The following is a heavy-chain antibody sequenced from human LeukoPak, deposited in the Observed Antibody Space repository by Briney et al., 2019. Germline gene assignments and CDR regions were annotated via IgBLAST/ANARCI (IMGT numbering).Heavy chain of an antibody. V-gene: IGHV1-2*02. CDR2: INPNSGGT. CDR1: GFTFSSYA. CDR3: ARVLAGATNWFDP. D-gene: IGHD1-26*01. J-gene: IGHJ5*02. Sequence: GGSLRLSCAASGFTFSSYAMHWVRQAPGQGLEWMGWINPNSGGTNYAQKFQGRVTMTRDTSISTAYMELSRLRSDDTAVYYCARVLAGATNWFDPWGQGTLVTVSS.